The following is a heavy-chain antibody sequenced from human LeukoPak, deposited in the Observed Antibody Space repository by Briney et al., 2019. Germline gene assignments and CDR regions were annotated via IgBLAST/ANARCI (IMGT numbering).Heavy chain of an antibody. V-gene: IGHV1-2*02. CDR2: INPNSGGT. Sequence: ASVKVSCKASGYTFTGYYMHWVRQAPGQGLEWMGWINPNSGGTSYAQKFQGRVTMTRDTSISTAYMELSRLRSDDTAVYYCAREMVPGNWFAPWGQGTLVTVSS. CDR3: AREMVPGNWFAP. D-gene: IGHD2-8*01. CDR1: GYTFTGYY. J-gene: IGHJ5*02.